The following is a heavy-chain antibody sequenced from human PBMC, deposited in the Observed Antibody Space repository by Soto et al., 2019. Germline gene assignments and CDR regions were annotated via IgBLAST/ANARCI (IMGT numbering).Heavy chain of an antibody. D-gene: IGHD2-15*01. CDR3: AGSLLWPLDLNS. CDR2: INTDGSST. J-gene: IGHJ4*02. V-gene: IGHV3-74*01. CDR1: GFTFSSFW. Sequence: GGSLRLSCAASGFTFSSFWMHWVRQAPGKGLVWVSRINTDGSSTNYADSVKGRFTISRDNAKNTLYLQMNSLRAEDTAVFYCAGSLLWPLDLNSWGQGTLVTVSS.